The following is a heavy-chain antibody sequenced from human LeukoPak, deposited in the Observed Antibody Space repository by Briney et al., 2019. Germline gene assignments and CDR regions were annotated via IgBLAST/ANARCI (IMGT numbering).Heavy chain of an antibody. CDR1: GFTFDDYA. CDR3: AKAPSGYSSSSYYFDY. CDR2: ISWNSGSI. Sequence: GRSLRLSCAASGFTFDDYAMHWVRQVPGKGLEWVSGISWNSGSIGYADSVKGRFTISRDNAKNSLYLQMNSLRAEDMALYYCAKAPSGYSSSSYYFDYWGQGTLVTVSS. V-gene: IGHV3-9*03. J-gene: IGHJ4*02. D-gene: IGHD6-6*01.